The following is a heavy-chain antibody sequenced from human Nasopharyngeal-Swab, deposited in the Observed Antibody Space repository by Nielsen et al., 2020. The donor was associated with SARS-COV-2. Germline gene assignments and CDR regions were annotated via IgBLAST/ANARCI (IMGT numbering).Heavy chain of an antibody. CDR3: ARCFSPPIYYSHTDV. V-gene: IGHV6-1*01. CDR2: TYFRSKWYQ. J-gene: IGHJ6*03. Sequence: SQTLSLTCAISGDSVSSNSAVWVWLRQSPSRGLEWLGRTYFRSKWYQHYAVSVEGRITINPDTFKNQFYLQLNSVTPEDTAVYYCARCFSPPIYYSHTDVWGKGTTVTVSS. D-gene: IGHD3-3*01. CDR1: GDSVSSNSAV.